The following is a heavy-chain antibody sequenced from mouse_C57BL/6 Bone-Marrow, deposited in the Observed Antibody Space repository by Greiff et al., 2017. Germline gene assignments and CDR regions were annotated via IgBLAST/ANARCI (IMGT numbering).Heavy chain of an antibody. CDR2: INPSSGYT. CDR3: ARWWYFDV. V-gene: IGHV1-7*01. CDR1: GYTFTSYW. J-gene: IGHJ1*03. Sequence: VQLQQSGAELAKPGASVKLSCKASGYTFTSYWMHWVKQRPGQGLEWIGYINPSSGYTKYNQKFKDKATLTEDKSSSTAYMQLSSLTYEDSAVYYCARWWYFDVWGTGTTVTVSS.